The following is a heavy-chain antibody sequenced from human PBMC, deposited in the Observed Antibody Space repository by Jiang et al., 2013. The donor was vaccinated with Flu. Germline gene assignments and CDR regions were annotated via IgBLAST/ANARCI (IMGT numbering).Heavy chain of an antibody. CDR1: LHFTSYG. D-gene: IGHD2-2*01. CDR2: INPSGGST. CDR3: ARVVPAAMGRDAFDI. Sequence: GAEVKKPGAVSEGLLQGFWLHFTSYGISWVRQAPGQGLEWMGIINPSGGSTSYAQKFQGRVTMTRDTSTSTVYMELSSLRSEDTAVYYCARVVPAAMGRDAFDIWGQGTMVTVSS. V-gene: IGHV1-46*01. J-gene: IGHJ3*02.